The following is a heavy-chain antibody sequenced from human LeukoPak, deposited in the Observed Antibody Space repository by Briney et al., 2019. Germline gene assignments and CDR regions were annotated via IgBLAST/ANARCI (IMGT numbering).Heavy chain of an antibody. CDR2: ISYDGRNK. Sequence: PGRSLRLSCEASGFSFSTYAMHWVRQAPGKGLEWVAVISYDGRNKDYADSVKGRFTISRDNSENTLYLQMNSLITGDTAVYYCARDVAWFDPWGQGTLVTVSS. CDR3: ARDVAWFDP. CDR1: GFSFSTYA. V-gene: IGHV3-30*19. J-gene: IGHJ5*02. D-gene: IGHD2-21*01.